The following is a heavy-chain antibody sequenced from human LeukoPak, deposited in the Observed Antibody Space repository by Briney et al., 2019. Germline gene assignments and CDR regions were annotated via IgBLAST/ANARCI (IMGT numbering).Heavy chain of an antibody. CDR2: ISGSGGSA. Sequence: SGGSLRLSCAASGFTFSNYAMTWVRQAPGKALEWVSTISGSGGSAYYAHSVKGRFTISRDNSKNTLYLQINSLTAEDTAVYYCAKAVGIYYFDYWGQGTLVTVSA. CDR1: GFTFSNYA. D-gene: IGHD2-15*01. V-gene: IGHV3-23*01. J-gene: IGHJ4*02. CDR3: AKAVGIYYFDY.